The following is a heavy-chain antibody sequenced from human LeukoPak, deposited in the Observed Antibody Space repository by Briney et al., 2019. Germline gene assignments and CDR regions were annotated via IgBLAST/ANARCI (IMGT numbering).Heavy chain of an antibody. D-gene: IGHD2-15*01. J-gene: IGHJ5*02. CDR1: GGSFSGYY. Sequence: PSETLSLTCAVYGGSFSGYYWSWICQPPGKGLEWIGEINHSGSTNYNPSLKSRVTISVDTSKNQFSLKLSSVTAADTAVYYCARVKKRYCSGGSCYRGGWFDPWGQGTLVTVSS. CDR2: INHSGST. V-gene: IGHV4-34*01. CDR3: ARVKKRYCSGGSCYRGGWFDP.